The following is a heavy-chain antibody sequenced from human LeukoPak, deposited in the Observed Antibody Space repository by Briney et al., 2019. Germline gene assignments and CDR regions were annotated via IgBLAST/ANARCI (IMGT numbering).Heavy chain of an antibody. CDR2: INHSGST. CDR3: ARWPGYYYGMDV. J-gene: IGHJ6*02. CDR1: GGSFSGYY. D-gene: IGHD7-27*01. Sequence: SETLSLTCAVYGGSFSGYYWSWIRQPPGKGLEWIGEINHSGSTNYNPSLKSRVTISVDTSKNQFSLKLSSVTAADTAVYYCARWPGYYYGMDVWGQGTTVTVSS. V-gene: IGHV4-34*01.